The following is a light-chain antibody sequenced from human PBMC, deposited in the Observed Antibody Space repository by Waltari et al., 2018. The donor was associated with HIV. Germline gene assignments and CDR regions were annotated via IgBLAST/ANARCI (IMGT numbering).Light chain of an antibody. CDR3: QQYYNWPPYT. J-gene: IGKJ2*01. CDR2: ATS. Sequence: EIVMTQSPATLSVSLGERATLSCRTSQSVSSNLAWYQRKPGQAPRLLIYATSTRATGIPARFSGSGSGTEFTLTISSLQSEDFAVYYCQQYYNWPPYTFGQGTKLEIK. CDR1: QSVSSN. V-gene: IGKV3-15*01.